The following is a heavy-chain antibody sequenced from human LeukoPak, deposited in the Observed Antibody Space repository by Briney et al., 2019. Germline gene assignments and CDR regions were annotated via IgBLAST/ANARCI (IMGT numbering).Heavy chain of an antibody. CDR3: AKDGKDYDYVWGSHRHLPRFDY. CDR1: GFTFSSYG. V-gene: IGHV3-33*06. Sequence: PGRSLRLSCAASGFTFSSYGMHWVRQAPGKGLEWVAVIWYDGSNKYYADSVKGRFTISRDNSKNTLYLQMNSLRAEDTAVYYCAKDGKDYDYVWGSHRHLPRFDYWGQGTLVTVSS. CDR2: IWYDGSNK. J-gene: IGHJ4*02. D-gene: IGHD3-16*02.